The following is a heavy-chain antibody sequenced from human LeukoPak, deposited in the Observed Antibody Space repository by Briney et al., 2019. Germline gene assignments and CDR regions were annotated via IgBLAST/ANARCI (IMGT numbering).Heavy chain of an antibody. V-gene: IGHV3-43*01. CDR1: GFTFRAYT. J-gene: IGHJ5*01. Sequence: GGSLRLSCAASGFTFRAYTMHWFRQAPGKDLEWVSLFSGNGKTTYYADSVKGRFTISRDNSKNSLYLQMNSLESDDTALYYCAKEGGTMFFDSWGQGTLVTVSS. D-gene: IGHD3-3*01. CDR2: FSGNGKTT. CDR3: AKEGGTMFFDS.